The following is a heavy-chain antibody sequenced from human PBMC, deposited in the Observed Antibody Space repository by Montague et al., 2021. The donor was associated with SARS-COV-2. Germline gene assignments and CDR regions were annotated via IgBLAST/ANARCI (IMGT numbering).Heavy chain of an antibody. D-gene: IGHD6-19*01. CDR3: VAEWLAIYYFDS. CDR2: LFYSGSS. Sequence: SETLSLTCTVAGGSISSSNYYWGWIRQPPGKGLEWIGSLFYSGSSFYNPSLKSRVTISVDTSKNQFSLRLSSVTAAGTAVYYCVAEWLAIYYFDSWGQGTLVTVSS. V-gene: IGHV4-39*01. CDR1: GGSISSSNYY. J-gene: IGHJ4*02.